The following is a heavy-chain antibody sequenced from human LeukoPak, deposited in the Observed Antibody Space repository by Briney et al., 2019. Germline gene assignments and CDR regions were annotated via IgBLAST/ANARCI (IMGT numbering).Heavy chain of an antibody. Sequence: AWETLSLTCTVSGGSISSGSYYWSWLRQPAGKGLEWLGRIYTSGSTNYNPSLKSRVTISVDTSKNQFSLKLSSVTAADTAVYYCAREALRYIDWHTPGDYFDYWGQGTLVTVSS. V-gene: IGHV4-61*02. CDR3: AREALRYIDWHTPGDYFDY. CDR2: IYTSGST. J-gene: IGHJ4*02. D-gene: IGHD3-9*01. CDR1: GGSISSGSYY.